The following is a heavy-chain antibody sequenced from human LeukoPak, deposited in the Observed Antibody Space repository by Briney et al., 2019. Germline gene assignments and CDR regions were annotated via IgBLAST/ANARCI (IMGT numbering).Heavy chain of an antibody. CDR1: GYTFTSYD. CDR3: ARWKTSDGTWVDP. Sequence: ASVKVSCKASGYTFTSYDINWVRQATGQGLEWMEWMNPNSGNTGYAQKFQGRVTMTRNTSISTAYMELSSLRSEDTAVYYCARWKTSDGTWVDPWGQGTLVTVSS. D-gene: IGHD1-14*01. V-gene: IGHV1-8*01. CDR2: MNPNSGNT. J-gene: IGHJ5*02.